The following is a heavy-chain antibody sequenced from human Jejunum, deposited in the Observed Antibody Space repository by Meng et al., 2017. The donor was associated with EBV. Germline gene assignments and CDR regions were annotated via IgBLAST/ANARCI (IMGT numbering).Heavy chain of an antibody. CDR1: GYTFTNYY. Sequence: QGHLVQSGAEVKKPGASVNISCKTSGYTFTNYYMHWVRQAPGQGLEWVGMVNPSPVDTNYARKFQGRVTMTSDTSTSTVHMELNSLKSDDTAVYYCARGLDSSTPGTDWGQGTLVTVSS. CDR2: VNPSPVDT. V-gene: IGHV1-46*01. D-gene: IGHD6-13*01. J-gene: IGHJ4*02. CDR3: ARGLDSSTPGTD.